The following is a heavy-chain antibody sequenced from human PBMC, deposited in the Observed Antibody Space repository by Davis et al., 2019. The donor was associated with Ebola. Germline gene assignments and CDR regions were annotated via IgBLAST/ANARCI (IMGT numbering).Heavy chain of an antibody. V-gene: IGHV3-7*03. CDR2: IKQDGSDR. CDR3: ATDSPFDF. CDR1: GFTFTAYY. J-gene: IGHJ3*01. Sequence: PGGSLRLSCEASGFTFTAYYISWVRQAPGKGLEWVANIKQDGSDRFSVDSVKGRFTISRDNARNSVYLQMTNLRVDDTAVYYCATDSPFDFWGQGTMVIVSS.